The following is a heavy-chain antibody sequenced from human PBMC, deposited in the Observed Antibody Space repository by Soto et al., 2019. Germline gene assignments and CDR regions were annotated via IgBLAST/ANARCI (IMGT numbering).Heavy chain of an antibody. CDR2: IEGDGSST. Sequence: LRLSCAASGFTFSSYWMHWVRQAPGKGLEWVSRIEGDGSSTTSADSVKGRFTVSRDDARNTLYLQMSSLRADDTAIYYCAREGLDTAGFFDVWGQGTMVTVSS. V-gene: IGHV3-74*01. J-gene: IGHJ3*01. CDR1: GFTFSSYW. D-gene: IGHD6-13*01. CDR3: AREGLDTAGFFDV.